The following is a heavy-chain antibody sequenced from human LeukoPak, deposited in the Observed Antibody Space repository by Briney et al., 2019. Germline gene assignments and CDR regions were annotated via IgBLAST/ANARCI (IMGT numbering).Heavy chain of an antibody. V-gene: IGHV4-59*08. CDR2: IYYSGST. Sequence: SETLPLTCTVSGGSISSYYWSWIRQPPGKGLEWIGYIYYSGSTNYNPSLKSRVTISVDTSKNQFSLKLSSVTAADTAVYYCARGENYYYGMDVWGQGTTVTVSS. CDR3: ARGENYYYGMDV. CDR1: GGSISSYY. J-gene: IGHJ6*02.